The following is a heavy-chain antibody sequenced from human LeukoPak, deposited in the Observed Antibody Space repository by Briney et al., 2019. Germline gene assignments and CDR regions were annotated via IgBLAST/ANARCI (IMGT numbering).Heavy chain of an antibody. CDR1: GDSISSSNW. V-gene: IGHV4-4*02. CDR2: IFHSGST. J-gene: IGHJ6*04. CDR3: ARVTGPIFGVIIGPVDV. Sequence: SGTLSLTCVVSGDSISSSNWWSWVRQPPGKGLEWIGEIFHSGSTNYNPSLKSRVTISVDTSKNQFSLKLSSVTAADTAVYYCARVTGPIFGVIIGPVDVWSKGTTVTVSS. D-gene: IGHD3-3*01.